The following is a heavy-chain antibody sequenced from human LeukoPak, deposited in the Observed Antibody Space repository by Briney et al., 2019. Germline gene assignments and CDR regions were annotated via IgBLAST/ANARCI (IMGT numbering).Heavy chain of an antibody. D-gene: IGHD3-16*01. CDR3: ARDHLLPGLANYYYYGMDV. CDR1: GGSISSYY. CDR2: IYYSGST. Sequence: SETLSLTCTVSGGSISSYYWSWIRQPPGKGLGWIGYIYYSGSTNYNPSLKSRVTISVDTSKNQFSLKLSSVTAADTAVYYCARDHLLPGLANYYYYGMDVWGQGTTVTVSS. V-gene: IGHV4-59*01. J-gene: IGHJ6*02.